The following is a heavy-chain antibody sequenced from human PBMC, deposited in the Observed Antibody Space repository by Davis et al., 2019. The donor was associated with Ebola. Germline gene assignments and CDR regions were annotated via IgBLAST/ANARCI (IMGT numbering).Heavy chain of an antibody. CDR3: ARVGYFDSSGYYDDS. CDR1: GFTFTSSA. Sequence: SVKVSCKASGFTFTSSAVQWVRQARGQRLEWLGWIVVGSGNTNYAQKFQGRVTMTRDTSTSTVYMELSSLRSEDTAVYYCARVGYFDSSGYYDDSWGQGTLVTVSS. CDR2: IVVGSGNT. V-gene: IGHV1-58*01. D-gene: IGHD3-22*01. J-gene: IGHJ4*02.